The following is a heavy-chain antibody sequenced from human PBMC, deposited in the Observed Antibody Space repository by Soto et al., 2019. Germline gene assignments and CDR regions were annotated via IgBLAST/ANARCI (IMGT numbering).Heavy chain of an antibody. CDR1: GGSFSGYY. J-gene: IGHJ4*02. CDR3: ARGPRSRAAAAGRHFDY. V-gene: IGHV4-34*01. D-gene: IGHD6-13*01. Sequence: PSETLSLTCAVYGGSFSGYYWSWIRQPPGKGLEWIGEINHSGSTNYNPSLKSRVTISVDTSKNQFSLKLSSVTAADTAVYYCARGPRSRAAAAGRHFDYWGQGTLVTV. CDR2: INHSGST.